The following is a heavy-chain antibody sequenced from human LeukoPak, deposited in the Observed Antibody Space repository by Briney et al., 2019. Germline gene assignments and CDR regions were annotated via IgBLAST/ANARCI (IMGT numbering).Heavy chain of an antibody. CDR1: GFTVSSNY. CDR2: IYSGGST. CDR3: ATTVTTWGVFDY. Sequence: GGPLRLSCAASGFTVSSNYMSWVRQAPGKGLEWVSVIYSGGSTYYADSVKGRFTISRDNSKNTLYLQMNSLRAEDTAVYYCATTVTTWGVFDYWGQGTLVTVSS. V-gene: IGHV3-53*01. J-gene: IGHJ4*02. D-gene: IGHD4-17*01.